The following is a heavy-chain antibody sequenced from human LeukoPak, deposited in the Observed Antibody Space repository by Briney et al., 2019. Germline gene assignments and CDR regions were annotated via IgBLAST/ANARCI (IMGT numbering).Heavy chain of an antibody. CDR2: IYYSGST. CDR3: ARLIAVARCDAFDI. D-gene: IGHD6-19*01. J-gene: IGHJ3*02. V-gene: IGHV4-39*07. CDR1: GGSISSSSYY. Sequence: SETLSLTCTVSGGSISSSSYYWGWIRQPPGKGLEWIGSIYYSGSTYYNPSLKSRVTISVDTSKNQFSLKLSSVTAADTAVYYCARLIAVARCDAFDIWGQGTMVTVSS.